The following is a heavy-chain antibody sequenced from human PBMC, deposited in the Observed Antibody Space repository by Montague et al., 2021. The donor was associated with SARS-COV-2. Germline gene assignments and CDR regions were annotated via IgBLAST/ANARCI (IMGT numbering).Heavy chain of an antibody. Sequence: TLSLTCTVSGGSISSGGYYWSWIRQHPGKGLEWIGYIYYSRSTYYNPSLKSRVTISVDTSKNQFSLKLSSVTAADTAVYYCAREGGLRYFDWLLRSDYYYYGMDVWGQGTTVTVSS. CDR3: AREGGLRYFDWLLRSDYYYYGMDV. J-gene: IGHJ6*02. V-gene: IGHV4-31*03. D-gene: IGHD3-9*01. CDR1: GGSISSGGYY. CDR2: IYYSRST.